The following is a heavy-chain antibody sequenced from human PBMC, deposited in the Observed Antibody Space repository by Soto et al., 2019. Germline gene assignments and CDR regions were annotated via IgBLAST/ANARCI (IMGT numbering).Heavy chain of an antibody. D-gene: IGHD6-19*01. CDR1: GGSISSYY. V-gene: IGHV4-59*01. CDR3: ARSSSPSGYSSGWYSPSGY. J-gene: IGHJ4*02. CDR2: IYYSGST. Sequence: SETRSLTCTVSGGSISSYYWSWIRQPPGKGLEWIGYIYYSGSTNYNPSLKSRVTISVDTSKNQFSLKLSSVTAADTAVYYCARSSSPSGYSSGWYSPSGYWGQGTLVTVSS.